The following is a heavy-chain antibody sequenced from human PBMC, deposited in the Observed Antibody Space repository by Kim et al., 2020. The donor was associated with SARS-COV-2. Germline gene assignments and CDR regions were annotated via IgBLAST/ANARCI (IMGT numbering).Heavy chain of an antibody. J-gene: IGHJ4*02. V-gene: IGHV1-69*13. CDR2: IIPIFGTA. Sequence: SVKVSCKASGGTFSSYAISWVRQAPGQGLEWMGGIIPIFGTANYAQKFQGRVTITADESTSTAYMELSSLRSEDTAVYYCAYSLRFLEWLLYFDYWGQGTLVTVSS. CDR1: GGTFSSYA. D-gene: IGHD3-3*01. CDR3: AYSLRFLEWLLYFDY.